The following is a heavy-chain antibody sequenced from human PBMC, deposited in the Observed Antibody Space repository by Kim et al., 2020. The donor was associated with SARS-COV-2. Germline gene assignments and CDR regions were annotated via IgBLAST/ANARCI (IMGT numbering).Heavy chain of an antibody. J-gene: IGHJ4*02. Sequence: GGSLRLSCVGSGFTFHNHNIHWVRQAPGKGLLWVAAISRDGSNTLYTDSVKGRFATSRDNSKNMVYLQMSGLRAEDTAIYYCARELKRGGVDGDYWGQGT. CDR1: GFTFHNHN. CDR2: ISRDGSNT. D-gene: IGHD3-16*01. V-gene: IGHV3-33*05. CDR3: ARELKRGGVDGDY.